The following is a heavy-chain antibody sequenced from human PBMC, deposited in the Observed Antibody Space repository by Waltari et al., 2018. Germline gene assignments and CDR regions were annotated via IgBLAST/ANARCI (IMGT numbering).Heavy chain of an antibody. V-gene: IGHV3-33*06. D-gene: IGHD5-18*01. CDR3: AKDREGYGYGLDY. CDR2: IWYDGSNK. J-gene: IGHJ4*02. Sequence: MRGVRQAPGKGLEWVAVIWYDGSNKYYADSVKGRFTISRDNSKNTLYLQMNSLRAEDTAVYYCAKDREGYGYGLDYWGQGTLVTVSS.